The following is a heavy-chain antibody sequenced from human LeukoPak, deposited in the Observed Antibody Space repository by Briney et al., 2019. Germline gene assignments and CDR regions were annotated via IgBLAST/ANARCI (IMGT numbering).Heavy chain of an antibody. D-gene: IGHD3-10*01. Sequence: GGSLRLSCAASGFTFSSSAMNWVRQPPGKGLEWVSTISGSGDRTYYADSVKGRFTISRDNSKSTLFLQMNSLRAEDTAVYYCAKGYYGSGSYGWFDYWGQGTLVTVSS. CDR1: GFTFSSSA. J-gene: IGHJ4*02. V-gene: IGHV3-23*01. CDR3: AKGYYGSGSYGWFDY. CDR2: ISGSGDRT.